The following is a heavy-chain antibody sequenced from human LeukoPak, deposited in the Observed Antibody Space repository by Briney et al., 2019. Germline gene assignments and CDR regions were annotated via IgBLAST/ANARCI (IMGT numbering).Heavy chain of an antibody. Sequence: SETLSLTCIVSGYSIISDYFWGWVRQPPGKGPEWIGSIFHSGSVYYNPSLKSRVTISIDPSKNRFSLKLTSVTAADTAIYYCARVVAATSIDSWGQGTLVTVSS. CDR2: IFHSGSV. J-gene: IGHJ4*02. CDR1: GYSIISDYF. V-gene: IGHV4-38-2*02. CDR3: ARVVAATSIDS. D-gene: IGHD2-15*01.